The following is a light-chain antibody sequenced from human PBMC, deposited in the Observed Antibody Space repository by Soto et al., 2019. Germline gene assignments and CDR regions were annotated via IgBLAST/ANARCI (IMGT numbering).Light chain of an antibody. Sequence: EIVVTQYPDTLSVSTGERATRSCRASQSVNTNVAWYQQKPGQAPRLLIYGASTRATGIPARFSGSGSATDFTLTISSLEPEDFAVYYCQQYGSSPWTFGQGTKVDI. CDR2: GAS. CDR1: QSVNTN. J-gene: IGKJ1*01. CDR3: QQYGSSPWT. V-gene: IGKV3-15*01.